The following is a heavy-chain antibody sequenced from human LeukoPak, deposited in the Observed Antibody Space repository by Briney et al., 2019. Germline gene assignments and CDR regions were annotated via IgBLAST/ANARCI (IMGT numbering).Heavy chain of an antibody. Sequence: PSETLSLTCAVYGGSFIGYYWSWIRQPPGKGLEWIGEINHSGSTNYNPSLKSRVTISVDTSKNQFSLKLSSVTAADTALYYCARGWFGYYNWFDPWGQGTLVTVSS. J-gene: IGHJ5*02. V-gene: IGHV4-34*01. CDR2: INHSGST. D-gene: IGHD3-10*01. CDR3: ARGWFGYYNWFDP. CDR1: GGSFIGYY.